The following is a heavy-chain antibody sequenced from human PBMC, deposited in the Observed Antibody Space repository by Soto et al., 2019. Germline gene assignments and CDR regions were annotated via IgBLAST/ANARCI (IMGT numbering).Heavy chain of an antibody. Sequence: PGEPLKVSCKGSGYNFTNYWIGWVRQMPGKGLEWMGIIYPGDSDTRYSPSFQGQVTISADKSISTAYLQWSSLKASDTAMYYCAKTQWLVGRGQEWFDPWGQGTLVTVSS. D-gene: IGHD6-19*01. CDR2: IYPGDSDT. J-gene: IGHJ5*02. CDR3: AKTQWLVGRGQEWFDP. V-gene: IGHV5-51*01. CDR1: GYNFTNYW.